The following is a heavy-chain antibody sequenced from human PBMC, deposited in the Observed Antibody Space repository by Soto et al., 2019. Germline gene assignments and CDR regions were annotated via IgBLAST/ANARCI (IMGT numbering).Heavy chain of an antibody. CDR3: ARHQSHSSSYVDP. Sequence: PSETLSLTCTVSGGTIRSRSYYWGSISKPPGKGLEWIGSIYYSGSTYYNPSLKSRVTISVDTSKNQFSLKLSSVTAADTAVYYCARHQSHSSSYVDPWGQGTLVTVSS. CDR2: IYYSGST. V-gene: IGHV4-39*01. CDR1: GGTIRSRSYY. D-gene: IGHD6-13*01. J-gene: IGHJ5*02.